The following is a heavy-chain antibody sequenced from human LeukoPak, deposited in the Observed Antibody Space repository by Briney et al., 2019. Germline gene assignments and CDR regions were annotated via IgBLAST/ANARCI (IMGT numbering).Heavy chain of an antibody. V-gene: IGHV6-1*01. CDR3: ARRLTQYDCFDP. Sequence: SQTLSLTCATSVDSVSSNSVRWNWIRQSPSIGLEWLGRTYYRSTWYNDYAVSVRGRITVNPDTSKNQFSLHLNSVTPEDTAVYYCARRLTQYDCFDPWGQGILVTVSS. D-gene: IGHD2-2*01. J-gene: IGHJ5*02. CDR2: TYYRSTWYN. CDR1: VDSVSSNSVR.